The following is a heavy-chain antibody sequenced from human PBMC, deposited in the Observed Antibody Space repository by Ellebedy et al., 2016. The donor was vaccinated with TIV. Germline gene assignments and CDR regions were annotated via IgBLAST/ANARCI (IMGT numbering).Heavy chain of an antibody. CDR3: VTWGQSYGR. V-gene: IGHV3-72*01. CDR1: GFTFSDHY. CDR2: IRDKANSYTT. J-gene: IGHJ4*02. Sequence: GESLKISCAASGFTFSDHYMDWVRQAPGKGLEWVGRIRDKANSYTTEYAASVKGRFTISRDDSKNSLYLQMNSLKTEDTAVYHCVTWGQSYGRWGQGSLVTISS. D-gene: IGHD3-16*01.